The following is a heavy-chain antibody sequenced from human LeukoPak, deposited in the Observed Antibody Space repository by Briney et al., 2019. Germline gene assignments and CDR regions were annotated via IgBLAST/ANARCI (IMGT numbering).Heavy chain of an antibody. J-gene: IGHJ4*02. CDR1: GFTFSSSA. Sequence: GGSLRLSCAASGFTFSSSAMAWVRHAPGKGLEWVPTISYSGSGTYYADSVKGRFTISRDNSENTVYLQMTSLRVEDTAEYYCAKVPTLYLEGVIDYWGQGVLVTVSS. D-gene: IGHD3-3*01. CDR2: ISYSGSGT. V-gene: IGHV3-23*01. CDR3: AKVPTLYLEGVIDY.